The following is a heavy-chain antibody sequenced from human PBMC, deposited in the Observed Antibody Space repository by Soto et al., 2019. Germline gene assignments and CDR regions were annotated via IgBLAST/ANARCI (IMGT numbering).Heavy chain of an antibody. CDR2: IYYSGST. CDR1: GGSISSSSYY. D-gene: IGHD3-10*01. V-gene: IGHV4-39*01. J-gene: IGHJ6*02. Sequence: SETLSLTCTVSGGSISSSSYYWGWIRQPPGKGLEWIGSIYYSGSTYYNPSLKSRVTISVDTSKNQFSLKLTSVTATDTAVYYCARQGFGPLHGLVDVWGQGTTVTVSS. CDR3: ARQGFGPLHGLVDV.